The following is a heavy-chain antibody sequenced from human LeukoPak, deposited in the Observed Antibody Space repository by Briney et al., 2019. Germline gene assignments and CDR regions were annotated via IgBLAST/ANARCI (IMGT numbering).Heavy chain of an antibody. CDR3: ARRRFYDPSGAHWYFDI. J-gene: IGHJ2*01. V-gene: IGHV5-51*01. CDR1: GYSFDSYW. Sequence: GESLKISFQGSGYSFDSYWIAWVRQMPGKGLEWMGIIYPSDSDTTYSPSFEGQVTISADKSINTAYLQWSSRKASDTAMYYCARRRFYDPSGAHWYFDIWGRGTLVTVSS. CDR2: IYPSDSDT. D-gene: IGHD2-15*01.